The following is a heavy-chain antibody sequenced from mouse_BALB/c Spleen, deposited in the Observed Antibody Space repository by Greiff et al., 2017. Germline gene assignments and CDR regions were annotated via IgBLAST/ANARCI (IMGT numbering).Heavy chain of an antibody. D-gene: IGHD4-1*01. CDR3: ARATGTPPWFAY. CDR1: GFTFSSYA. J-gene: IGHJ3*01. CDR2: ISSGGSYT. Sequence: EVKLMESGGGLVKPGGSLKLSCAASGFTFSSYAMSWVRQSPEKRLEWVAEISSGGSYTYYPDTVTGRFTISRDNAKNTLYLEMSSLRSEDTAMYYCARATGTPPWFAYWGQGTLVTVSA. V-gene: IGHV5-9-4*01.